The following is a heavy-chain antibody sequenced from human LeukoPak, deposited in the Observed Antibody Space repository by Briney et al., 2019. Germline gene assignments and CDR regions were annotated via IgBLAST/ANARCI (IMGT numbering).Heavy chain of an antibody. CDR1: GYSFTSYW. CDR2: IYPGDSDT. CDR3: VRQNDRYGSGSYYNIPFDY. D-gene: IGHD3-10*01. V-gene: IGHV5-51*01. J-gene: IGHJ4*02. Sequence: GESLKISCKGSGYSFTSYWIGWVRQMPGKGLEWMGIIYPGDSDTRYSPSFQGQVTISADKSISTAYLQWSSLKASDTAMYYCVRQNDRYGSGSYYNIPFDYWGQGTLVTVSS.